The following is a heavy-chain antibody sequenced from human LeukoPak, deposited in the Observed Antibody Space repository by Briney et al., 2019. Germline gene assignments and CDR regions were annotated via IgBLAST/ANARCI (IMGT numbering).Heavy chain of an antibody. V-gene: IGHV3-23*01. CDR2: ISGSGGST. CDR1: GFTFTSYA. CDR3: AKDLPNPGTSRHFQY. J-gene: IGHJ1*01. Sequence: GGSLRLSCAASGFTFTSYALSWVRQAPGKGLEWVSSISGSGGSTYYADSVKGRFTISRDNSKNTLCLQMNSLRAEDTAVYYCAKDLPNPGTSRHFQYWGQGTLVTVSS. D-gene: IGHD2-8*01.